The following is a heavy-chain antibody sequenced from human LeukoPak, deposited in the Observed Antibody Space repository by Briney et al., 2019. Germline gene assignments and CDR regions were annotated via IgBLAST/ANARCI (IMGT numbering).Heavy chain of an antibody. D-gene: IGHD1-26*01. V-gene: IGHV4-59*01. CDR2: IYYSGTT. CDR3: ARGVYLVAAQYGY. CDR1: GGSISSYY. J-gene: IGHJ4*02. Sequence: PSETLSLTCTVSGGSISSYYLSWIRQPPGKGLEWIAYIYYSGTTNYNLSLKRRVTITVNTTKNQFSLKLISSTAADAAGVYCARGVYLVAAQYGYWGPGNLVTVSS.